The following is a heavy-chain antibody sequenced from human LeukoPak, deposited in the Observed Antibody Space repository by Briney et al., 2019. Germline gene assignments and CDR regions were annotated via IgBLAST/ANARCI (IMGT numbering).Heavy chain of an antibody. CDR2: IYSEGSK. V-gene: IGHV3-53*01. CDR3: ARLHRRQFTSFDY. D-gene: IGHD4-11*01. CDR1: GFTFSNTY. Sequence: GGSLRLSCAASGFTFSNTYMSWVRQAPGKGREGVSAIYSEGSKYYLDSVRGRVTISKDRSKNNIYHQMNSLRADDTAVYYCARLHRRQFTSFDYWGQGTLITVS. J-gene: IGHJ4*02.